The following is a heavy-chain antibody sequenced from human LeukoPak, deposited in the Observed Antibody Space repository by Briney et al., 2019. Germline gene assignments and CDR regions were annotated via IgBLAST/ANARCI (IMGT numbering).Heavy chain of an antibody. Sequence: PVKVSCKASGGTFISYAISWVRQAPGQGLEWMGGIVPIFGTANYAQKFQGRVTITADESTSTACMELSSLRSEDTAVYYCARDRNYDILTGYYRYNWFDPWGQGTLVTVSS. CDR1: GGTFISYA. V-gene: IGHV1-69*13. CDR2: IVPIFGTA. CDR3: ARDRNYDILTGYYRYNWFDP. J-gene: IGHJ5*02. D-gene: IGHD3-9*01.